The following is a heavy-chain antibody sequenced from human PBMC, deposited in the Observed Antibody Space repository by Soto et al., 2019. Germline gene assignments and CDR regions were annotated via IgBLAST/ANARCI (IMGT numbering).Heavy chain of an antibody. Sequence: QVQLVQSGAEVKKPGSSLKVSCKASGGTFSTDSISWVRQAPGQGLEWMAGIIPMFGTANNAQKFQGRVTITADECTSTAYMELRRLRSEDTAVYFCAREIDGYYVMDVWGQGTTVTVAS. CDR2: IIPMFGTA. CDR1: GGTFSTDS. J-gene: IGHJ6*02. CDR3: AREIDGYYVMDV. V-gene: IGHV1-69*12.